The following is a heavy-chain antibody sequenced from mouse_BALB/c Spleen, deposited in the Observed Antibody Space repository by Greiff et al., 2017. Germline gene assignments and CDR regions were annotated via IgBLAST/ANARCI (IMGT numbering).Heavy chain of an antibody. CDR3: ARDQDYYGSSYYAMDY. CDR2: IWGDGST. CDR1: GFSLTGYG. Sequence: VKLVESGPGLVAPSQSLSITCTVSGFSLTGYGVNWVRQPPGKGLEWLGMIWGDGSTDYNSALKSRLSISKDNSKSQVFLKMNSLQTDDTARYYCARDQDYYGSSYYAMDYWGQGTSVTVSS. V-gene: IGHV2-6-7*01. J-gene: IGHJ4*01. D-gene: IGHD1-1*01.